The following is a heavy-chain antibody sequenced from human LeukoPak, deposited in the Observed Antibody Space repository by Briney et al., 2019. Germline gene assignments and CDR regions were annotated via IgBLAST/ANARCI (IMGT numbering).Heavy chain of an antibody. CDR2: IYGGGST. Sequence: GGSLRLSCTASGFKFDNYGMNWVRQAPGKGLEWVSVIYGGGSTYYADSVKGRFTISRDNSKNTLYLQMNSLRAEDTAVYYCASGSDSSGYYFPFDYWGQGTLVTVSS. J-gene: IGHJ4*02. CDR1: GFKFDNYG. D-gene: IGHD3-22*01. V-gene: IGHV3-66*01. CDR3: ASGSDSSGYYFPFDY.